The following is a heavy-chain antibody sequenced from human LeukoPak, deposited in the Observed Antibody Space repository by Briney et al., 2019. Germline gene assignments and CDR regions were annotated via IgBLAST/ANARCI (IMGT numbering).Heavy chain of an antibody. Sequence: PGGSLRLSCAASGFTFADYAMHWVRQAPGKGLEWVSGVSWNSATIGYADSVKGRFTISRDNAKNSLCLQMDSLRPEDTALYFCVKAAYYDTSGRYYFDYWGQGTLVTVSS. D-gene: IGHD3-22*01. CDR2: VSWNSATI. J-gene: IGHJ4*02. CDR1: GFTFADYA. V-gene: IGHV3-9*01. CDR3: VKAAYYDTSGRYYFDY.